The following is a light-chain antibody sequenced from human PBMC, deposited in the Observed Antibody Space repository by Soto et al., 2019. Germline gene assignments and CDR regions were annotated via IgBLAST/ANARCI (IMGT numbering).Light chain of an antibody. V-gene: IGKV3-20*01. CDR2: LAS. CDR3: QDYGDPSWT. J-gene: IGKJ1*01. CDR1: HSGDGNF. Sequence: VLTQSPSTLSLSPGETATVSCMASHSGDGNFIAWYQQKPGQAPRLLLYLASIRATGIPDRFSGSGSGSDFALTISKLETEDFAVSYCQDYGDPSWTFGQGTRVE.